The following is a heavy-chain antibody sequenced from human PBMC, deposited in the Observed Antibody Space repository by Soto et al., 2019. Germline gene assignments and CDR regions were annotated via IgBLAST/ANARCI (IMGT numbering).Heavy chain of an antibody. V-gene: IGHV3-21*01. CDR3: AAVDCSDTNCYPQDAFDI. D-gene: IGHD2-2*01. CDR2: ITSRSNYI. CDR1: GFTFSTYS. J-gene: IGHJ3*02. Sequence: GCLRLSCAASGFTFSTYSMNWVRQAPGKGLEWVSSITSRSNYIYYSDSVKGRFTISRDNAKNSLYLQMNSLRAEDTAVYYCAAVDCSDTNCYPQDAFDIWGQGTMVTVSS.